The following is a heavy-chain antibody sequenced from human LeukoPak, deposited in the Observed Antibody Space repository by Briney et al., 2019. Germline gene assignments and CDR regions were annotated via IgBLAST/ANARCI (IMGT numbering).Heavy chain of an antibody. CDR2: INHSGST. CDR3: ARGGLNYYGSGSYRKYNRFDP. J-gene: IGHJ5*02. D-gene: IGHD3-10*01. CDR1: GGSFSGYY. Sequence: SETLSLTCAVYGGSFSGYYWSWIRQPPGKGLEWIGEINHSGSTNYNPSLKSRVTISVDTSKNQFSLKLSSVTAADTAVYYCARGGLNYYGSGSYRKYNRFDPWGQGTLVTVSS. V-gene: IGHV4-34*01.